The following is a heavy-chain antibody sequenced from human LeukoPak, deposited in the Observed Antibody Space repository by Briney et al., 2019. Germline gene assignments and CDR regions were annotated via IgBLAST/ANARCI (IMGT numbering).Heavy chain of an antibody. CDR3: ARGSVVAANNWFDP. V-gene: IGHV1-2*06. Sequence: ASVKVSCKASGYTFTGYYTHWVRQAPGQGLEWMGRINPNSGGTNYAQKFQGRVTMTRDTSISTAYMELSRLRSDDTAVYYCARGSVVAANNWFDPWGQGTLVTVSS. J-gene: IGHJ5*02. CDR2: INPNSGGT. CDR1: GYTFTGYY. D-gene: IGHD2-15*01.